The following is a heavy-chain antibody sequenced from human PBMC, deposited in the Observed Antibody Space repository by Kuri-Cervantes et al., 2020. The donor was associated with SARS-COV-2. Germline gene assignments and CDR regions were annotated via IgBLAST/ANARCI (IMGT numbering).Heavy chain of an antibody. D-gene: IGHD2-15*01. CDR1: GYTFTGYY. CDR2: LNPNSGGT. J-gene: IGHJ6*02. V-gene: IGHV1-2*02. Sequence: ASVKVSCKASGYTFTGYYMHWVRQAPGQGLEWMGWLNPNSGGTNYAQKFQGRVTITADKSTSTAYMELSSLRSEDTAVYYCARSGYCSGGSCYVIYYYYGMDVWGQGTTVTVSS. CDR3: ARSGYCSGGSCYVIYYYYGMDV.